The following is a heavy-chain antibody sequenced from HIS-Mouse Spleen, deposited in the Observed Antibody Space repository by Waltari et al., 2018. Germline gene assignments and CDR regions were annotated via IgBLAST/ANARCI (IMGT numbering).Heavy chain of an antibody. J-gene: IGHJ2*01. D-gene: IGHD6-13*01. V-gene: IGHV4-39*07. CDR3: AREIPYSSSWYDWYFDL. Sequence: QLQLQESGPGLVKPSETLSLTGTVSGGSISSSSYHWGWIRQPPGKGLEGIGSIHYSGSTYYNPSLKSRVTISVDTSKNQFSLKLSSVTAADTAVYYCAREIPYSSSWYDWYFDLWGRGTLVTVSS. CDR1: GGSISSSSYH. CDR2: IHYSGST.